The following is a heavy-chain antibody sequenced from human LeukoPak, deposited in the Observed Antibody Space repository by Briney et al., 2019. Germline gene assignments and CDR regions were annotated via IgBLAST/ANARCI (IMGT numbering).Heavy chain of an antibody. Sequence: SETLSLTCTVSSGSLSSFYWNWIRQPAGQGLEWVGRIYPSGSTDYNASLKSRVTMSVDTSKKQFSLKLNSVTAADTAVYYCARSSGHDFDYWGQGSLVTVSS. J-gene: IGHJ4*02. V-gene: IGHV4-4*07. D-gene: IGHD5-12*01. CDR2: IYPSGST. CDR3: ARSSGHDFDY. CDR1: SGSLSSFY.